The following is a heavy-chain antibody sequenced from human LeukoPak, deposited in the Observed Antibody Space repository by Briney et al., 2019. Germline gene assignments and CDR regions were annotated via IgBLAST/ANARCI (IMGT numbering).Heavy chain of an antibody. CDR1: GGSISSYY. Sequence: PSETLSLTCTVSGGSISSYYWSWIRQPPGKGLEWIGYIYHSGSTYYNPSLKGRVTISVDRSKNQFSLKLNSVTAADTAVYYCAREAELSIAGAFDYWGQGTLVTVSS. CDR2: IYHSGST. J-gene: IGHJ4*02. D-gene: IGHD1-26*01. CDR3: AREAELSIAGAFDY. V-gene: IGHV4-59*12.